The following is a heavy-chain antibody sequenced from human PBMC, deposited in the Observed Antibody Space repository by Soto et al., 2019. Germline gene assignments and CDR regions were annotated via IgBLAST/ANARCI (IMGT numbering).Heavy chain of an antibody. D-gene: IGHD3-10*01. V-gene: IGHV2-5*02. Sequence: QITLKESGPALVEPTQTLTLTCSFSGFSLSNSGVGVGWFRQAPGKALECLGIIYWDNDRRYNPSLKDRLNIAKDTSKNQVVVTMTYMEPVDTGTYYCAHRVSYSASRDVGWFDSWGQGTPVTVS. J-gene: IGHJ5*01. CDR3: AHRVSYSASRDVGWFDS. CDR1: GFSLSNSGVG. CDR2: IYWDNDR.